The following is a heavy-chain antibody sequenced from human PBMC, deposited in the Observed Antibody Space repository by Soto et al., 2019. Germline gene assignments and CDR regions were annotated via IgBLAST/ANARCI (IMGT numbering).Heavy chain of an antibody. V-gene: IGHV4-38-2*01. CDR2: IYHSGST. CDR3: GSLYGSGTYYNPHIDY. CDR1: GYSISSGHY. D-gene: IGHD3-10*01. Sequence: PSETLSLTCAVSGYSISSGHYWGWIRQPPGKGLEWIGSIYHSGSTYYNPSLKSRLTISVDTSKNQFSLKLTSVTAADTAVYYCGSLYGSGTYYNPHIDYWGQGTLVTVSS. J-gene: IGHJ4*02.